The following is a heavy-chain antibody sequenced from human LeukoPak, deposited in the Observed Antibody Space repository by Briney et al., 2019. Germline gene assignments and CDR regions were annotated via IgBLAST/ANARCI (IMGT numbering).Heavy chain of an antibody. V-gene: IGHV1-24*01. J-gene: IGHJ4*02. CDR1: GYTLTELS. Sequence: ASVKVSCKVSGYTLTELSMHWVRQAPGKGLEWMGGFDPEDGETIYAQKFQGRVTMTEDTSTDTAYMELSSLRSEDTAIYYCATGSHVRVYDSSAYYGHYWGQGTLVTVSS. CDR3: ATGSHVRVYDSSAYYGHY. D-gene: IGHD3-22*01. CDR2: FDPEDGET.